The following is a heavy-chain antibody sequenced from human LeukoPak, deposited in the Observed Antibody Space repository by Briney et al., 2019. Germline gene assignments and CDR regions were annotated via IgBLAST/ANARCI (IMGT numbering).Heavy chain of an antibody. CDR2: ISYDGSNK. CDR1: GFTFSSYA. Sequence: GGSLRLSCAASGFTFSSYAMHWVRQAPGKGLEWVAVISYDGSNKYYADSVKGRFTISRDNSKNTLYLQMNSLRAEDTAVYYCARDRDYGDIEGPDYWGQGTLVTVSS. D-gene: IGHD4-17*01. CDR3: ARDRDYGDIEGPDY. J-gene: IGHJ4*02. V-gene: IGHV3-30*04.